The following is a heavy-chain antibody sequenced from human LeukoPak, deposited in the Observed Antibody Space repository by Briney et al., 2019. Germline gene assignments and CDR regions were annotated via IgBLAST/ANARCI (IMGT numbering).Heavy chain of an antibody. Sequence: SETLSLTCTVSGGSISSYYWSWIRQPPGKGLEWIGYIYYSGSTYYNPSLKSRVTISVDRSKNQFSLKLSSVTAADTAVYYCARGVSNLHNWFDPWGQGTLVTVSS. CDR2: IYYSGST. J-gene: IGHJ5*02. V-gene: IGHV4-59*12. CDR1: GGSISSYY. CDR3: ARGVSNLHNWFDP. D-gene: IGHD4-11*01.